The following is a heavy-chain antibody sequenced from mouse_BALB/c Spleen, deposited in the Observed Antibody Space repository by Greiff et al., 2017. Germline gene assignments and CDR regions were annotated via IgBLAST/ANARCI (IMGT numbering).Heavy chain of an antibody. Sequence: EVQLQQSGPELVKPGASVKISCKASGYSFSGYFMNWVMQSHGKSLEWIGRINPYNGDTFYNQKFKGKATLTVDKSSSTAHMELRSLASEDSAVYYCARSPVVDPFDYWGQGTTLTVSS. CDR2: INPYNGDT. D-gene: IGHD1-1*01. CDR3: ARSPVVDPFDY. V-gene: IGHV1-20*02. J-gene: IGHJ2*01. CDR1: GYSFSGYF.